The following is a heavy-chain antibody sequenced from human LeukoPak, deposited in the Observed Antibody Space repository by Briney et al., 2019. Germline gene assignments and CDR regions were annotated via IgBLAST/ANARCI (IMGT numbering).Heavy chain of an antibody. CDR2: INTDGSST. J-gene: IGHJ4*02. D-gene: IGHD1-14*01. CDR1: GFTFSSYW. V-gene: IGHV3-74*01. CDR3: ISSNPSFDY. Sequence: GGSLRLSCAASGFTFSSYWMHWVRQAPGKGLVWVSRINTDGSSTTYADSVKGRFTISRDDAKSTLYLQMNSLRAEDTAVYYCISSNPSFDYWGQGTLVTVSS.